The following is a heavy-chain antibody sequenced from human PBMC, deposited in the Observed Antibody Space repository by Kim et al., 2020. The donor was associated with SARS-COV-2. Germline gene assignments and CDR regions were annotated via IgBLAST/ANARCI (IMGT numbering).Heavy chain of an antibody. D-gene: IGHD3-10*01. V-gene: IGHV4-39*01. CDR1: GGSISSSSYY. J-gene: IGHJ6*02. CDR2: IYYSGST. CDR3: ARLLGGALLWFGELVGSSMDV. Sequence: SETLSLTCTVSGGSISSSSYYWGWIRQPPGKGLEWIGSIYYSGSTYYNPSLKSRVTISVDTSKNQFSLKLSSVTAADTAVYYCARLLGGALLWFGELVGSSMDVWGQGTTVTVSS.